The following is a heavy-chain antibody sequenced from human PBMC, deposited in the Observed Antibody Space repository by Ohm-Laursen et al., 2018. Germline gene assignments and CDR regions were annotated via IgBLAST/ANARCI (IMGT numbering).Heavy chain of an antibody. J-gene: IGHJ3*02. D-gene: IGHD3-22*01. Sequence: GSLRLSCSASGFTFSSYWMHWVRQAPGKGLEWVSSISSSSSYIYYADSVKGRFTISRDNAKNSLYLQMNSLRAEDTAVYYCARTYYYDSSGYFTSIGAFDIWGQGTMVTVSS. CDR2: ISSSSSYI. CDR1: GFTFSSYW. CDR3: ARTYYYDSSGYFTSIGAFDI. V-gene: IGHV3-21*01.